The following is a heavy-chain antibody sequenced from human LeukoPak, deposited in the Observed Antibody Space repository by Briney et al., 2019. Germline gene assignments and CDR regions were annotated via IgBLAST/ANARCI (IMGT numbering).Heavy chain of an antibody. D-gene: IGHD2-8*02. CDR1: GFTFSNYA. CDR2: ISYSGSSK. J-gene: IGHJ4*02. V-gene: IGHV3-30-3*01. Sequence: GGSLRLSCAVSGFTFSNYAMHWVRQAPGKGLEWVAVISYSGSSKYFPDSVRGRFTISRDDSKNTLYLQMNSLRAEDTAVYYCARSFTDIFFFENWGQGTLVTVSS. CDR3: ARSFTDIFFFEN.